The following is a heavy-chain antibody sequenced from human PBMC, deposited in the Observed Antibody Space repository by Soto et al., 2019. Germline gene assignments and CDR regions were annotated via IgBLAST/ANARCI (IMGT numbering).Heavy chain of an antibody. CDR3: AREGYYYDSSGYYSHVGFDY. CDR1: GDSVSSNSAA. Sequence: SQTLSLTCAISGDSVSSNSAAWNWIRQSPSRGLEWLGRTYYRSKWYNDYAVSVKSRITINPDTSKNQFSLQLNSVTPEDTAVYYCAREGYYYDSSGYYSHVGFDYWGQGTLVTVPQ. D-gene: IGHD3-22*01. CDR2: TYYRSKWYN. J-gene: IGHJ4*02. V-gene: IGHV6-1*01.